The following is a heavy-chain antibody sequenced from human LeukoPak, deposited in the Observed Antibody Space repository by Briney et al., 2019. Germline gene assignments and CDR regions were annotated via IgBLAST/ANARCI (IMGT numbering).Heavy chain of an antibody. CDR2: IYSDGRT. D-gene: IGHD6-19*01. Sequence: GGSLRLSCAASGFTFSSYAMSWVRQAPGKGLEWVSIIYSDGRTYYADSVKGRFTISRDNSKNTMYLQMNSLRAEDTAVYYCASGGGYSSAWHSSDYWGQGTLVTVSS. V-gene: IGHV3-53*01. CDR3: ASGGGYSSAWHSSDY. J-gene: IGHJ4*02. CDR1: GFTFSSYA.